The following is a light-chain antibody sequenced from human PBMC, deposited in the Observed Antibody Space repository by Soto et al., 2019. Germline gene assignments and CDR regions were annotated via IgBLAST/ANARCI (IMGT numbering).Light chain of an antibody. CDR1: QSISKW. CDR2: DAS. CDR3: QQYNSYWT. Sequence: DIQLTQSPSFLSASVGDRVTITCRASQSISKWLAWHQQKPGKAPKLLIYDASSLESGVPSRFSGSGSGTEFTLTISSLQPDDFATYYCQQYNSYWTFGQGTKVDIK. J-gene: IGKJ1*01. V-gene: IGKV1-5*01.